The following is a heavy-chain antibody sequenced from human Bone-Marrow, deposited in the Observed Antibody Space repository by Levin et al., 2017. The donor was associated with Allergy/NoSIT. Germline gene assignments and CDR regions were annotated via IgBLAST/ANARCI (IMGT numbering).Heavy chain of an antibody. V-gene: IGHV3-66*02. CDR3: ARDPEGIAAPPTTF. CDR2: IYSGGST. J-gene: IGHJ4*02. Sequence: GGSLRLSCAVSGFTVSTNYMSWVRQAPGKGLEWGSIIYSGGSTYYADSVKGRFTISRDNSKNTLYLQMNSLRIEDTAMYYCARDPEGIAAPPTTFWGPGTLVTVSS. D-gene: IGHD6-13*01. CDR1: GFTVSTNY.